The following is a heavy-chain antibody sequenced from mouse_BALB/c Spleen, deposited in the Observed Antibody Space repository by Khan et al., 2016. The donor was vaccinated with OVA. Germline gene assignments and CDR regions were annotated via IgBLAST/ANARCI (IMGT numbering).Heavy chain of an antibody. CDR2: ISYGGST. D-gene: IGHD1-1*01. J-gene: IGHJ4*01. V-gene: IGHV3-2*02. CDR3: ARKNYYGYAMDY. Sequence: VQLKESGPGLVKPSQSLSLTRTVTGYSITSDYAWDWIRQFPGNKLEWMGYISYGGSTSYNPSLKSRISITRDTSKNQFFLQLNSVTTEDTATYYCARKNYYGYAMDYWGQGTSVTVSS. CDR1: GYSITSDYA.